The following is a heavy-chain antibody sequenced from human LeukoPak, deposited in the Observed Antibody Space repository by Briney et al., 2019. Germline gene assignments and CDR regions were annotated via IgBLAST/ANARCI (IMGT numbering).Heavy chain of an antibody. CDR2: IYYSGST. CDR1: GVSISSSNYY. CDR3: ARLPEGGYATSLGWLDP. D-gene: IGHD5-24*01. V-gene: IGHV4-39*01. Sequence: PSETLSLTCTVSGVSISSSNYYWGWIRQPPGKGLEWIGSIYYSGSTYYNPPLKSRVTISEDTSKNEVSLNLSSVTAADTAVYFCARLPEGGYATSLGWLDPWGQGTRVTVSS. J-gene: IGHJ5*02.